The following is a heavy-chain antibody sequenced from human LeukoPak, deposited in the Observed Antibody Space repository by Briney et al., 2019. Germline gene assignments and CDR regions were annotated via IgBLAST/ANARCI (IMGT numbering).Heavy chain of an antibody. D-gene: IGHD3-22*01. CDR1: GFTFSSYE. CDR3: ARAPYYDSSGYLDY. J-gene: IGHJ4*02. CDR2: ISSSGSTI. Sequence: GGSLRLSCAASGFTFSSYEMSWVRQAPGKGLEWVSYISSSGSTIYYADSVKGRFTISRDNAKNSLYLRMNSLRAEDTAVYYCARAPYYDSSGYLDYWGQGTLVTVSS. V-gene: IGHV3-48*03.